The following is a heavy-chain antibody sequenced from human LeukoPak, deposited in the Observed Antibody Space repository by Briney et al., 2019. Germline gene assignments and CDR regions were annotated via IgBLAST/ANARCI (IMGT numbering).Heavy chain of an antibody. CDR1: GYTFTGYY. CDR3: ASSYGSGSYYKSYYYYMDV. CDR2: INPNSGGT. J-gene: IGHJ6*03. V-gene: IGHV1-2*06. Sequence: ASVKVSCKASGYTFTGYYMHWVRQAPGQGLEWMGRINPNSGGTNYAQKFQCRVTMTRDTSISTAYMELSRLRSDDTAVYYCASSYGSGSYYKSYYYYMDVWGKGTTVTVSS. D-gene: IGHD3-10*01.